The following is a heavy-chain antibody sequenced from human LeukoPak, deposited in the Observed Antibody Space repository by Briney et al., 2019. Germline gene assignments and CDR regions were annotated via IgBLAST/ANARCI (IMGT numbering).Heavy chain of an antibody. J-gene: IGHJ6*02. CDR3: ARERITIFGVVPPYYYYGMDV. Sequence: SVKVSCKASGGTFSSYAISWVRQAPGQGLEWMGGIIPIFGTANYAQKFQGRVTITADETTSTAYMELSSLRSEDTAVYYCARERITIFGVVPPYYYYGMDVWGQGTTVTVSS. D-gene: IGHD3-3*01. CDR1: GGTFSSYA. CDR2: IIPIFGTA. V-gene: IGHV1-69*13.